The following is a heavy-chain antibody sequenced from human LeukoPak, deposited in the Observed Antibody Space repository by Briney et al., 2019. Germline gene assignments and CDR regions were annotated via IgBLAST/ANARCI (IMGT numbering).Heavy chain of an antibody. V-gene: IGHV3-64D*06. D-gene: IGHD4-17*01. Sequence: GGSLRLSCSASGFAFSAYAMHWVRQAPGKGLEYIAAINSNGYSTYYIDSVRGRFTLSGDNSKNTVYLQMSSLRAGDTAVYYCVKEILVTTSPFDYWGQGTLVTVSS. CDR1: GFAFSAYA. J-gene: IGHJ4*02. CDR3: VKEILVTTSPFDY. CDR2: INSNGYST.